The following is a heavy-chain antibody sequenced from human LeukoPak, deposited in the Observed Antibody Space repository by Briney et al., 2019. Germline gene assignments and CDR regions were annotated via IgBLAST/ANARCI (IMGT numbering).Heavy chain of an antibody. J-gene: IGHJ3*02. Sequence: GGSLRLSCAASGFTFSSYWMHWVRQAPGKGLVWVSRINSDGSRTNYADSVKGRFTISRDNAKSTLYLQMNSLRAEDTAVYYCARAKFDSSGYYYSGFDIWGQGTMVTVSS. CDR2: INSDGSRT. CDR3: ARAKFDSSGYYYSGFDI. CDR1: GFTFSSYW. V-gene: IGHV3-74*01. D-gene: IGHD3-22*01.